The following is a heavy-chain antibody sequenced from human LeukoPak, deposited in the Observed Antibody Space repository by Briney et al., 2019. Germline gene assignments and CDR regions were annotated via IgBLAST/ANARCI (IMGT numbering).Heavy chain of an antibody. V-gene: IGHV4-39*07. Sequence: SETLSLTCTVSGGSISSSSYYWGWIRQPPGKGLEWIGSIYYSGSTYYNPSLKSRVTISVDTSKNQFSLKLSSVTAADTAVYYCARDPPAEAIDYWGQGTLVTVSS. J-gene: IGHJ4*02. CDR1: GGSISSSSYY. CDR2: IYYSGST. CDR3: ARDPPAEAIDY.